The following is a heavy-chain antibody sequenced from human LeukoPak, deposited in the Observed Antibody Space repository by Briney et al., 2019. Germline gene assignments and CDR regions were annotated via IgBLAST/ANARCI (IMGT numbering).Heavy chain of an antibody. CDR1: GGTFSSYA. CDR3: ATVEWDTQHAYFDY. V-gene: IGHV1-69*05. D-gene: IGHD3-3*01. Sequence: GSSVKVSCKASGGTFSSYAISWVRQAPGQGLEWMGGIIPIFGTANYAQKFQGRVTITTDESTSTAYMELSSLRSEDTAVYYCATVEWDTQHAYFDYWGQGTLVTVSS. J-gene: IGHJ4*02. CDR2: IIPIFGTA.